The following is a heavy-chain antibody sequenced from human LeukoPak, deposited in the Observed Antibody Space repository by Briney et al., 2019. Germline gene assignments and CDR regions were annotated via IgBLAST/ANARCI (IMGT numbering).Heavy chain of an antibody. V-gene: IGHV3-30*04. J-gene: IGHJ4*02. D-gene: IGHD6-13*01. CDR3: ARGSAPWSQQLGPLDY. CDR2: ISYDGSNK. Sequence: GGSLRLSCAASGFTFSSYAMHWVRQAPGKGLEWVAVISYDGSNKYYADSVKGRSTISRDNSKNTLYLQMNSLRAEDTAVYYCARGSAPWSQQLGPLDYWGQGTLVTVSS. CDR1: GFTFSSYA.